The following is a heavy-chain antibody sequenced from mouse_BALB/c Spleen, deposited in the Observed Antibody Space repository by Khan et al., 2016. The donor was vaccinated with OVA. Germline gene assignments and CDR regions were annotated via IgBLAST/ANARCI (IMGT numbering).Heavy chain of an antibody. CDR3: ARGCYYGYLDV. V-gene: IGHV4-1*02. CDR1: GFDFSRYW. CDR2: INPDSRTI. J-gene: IGHJ1*01. Sequence: EVKLLESGGGLVQPGGSLKLSCAASGFDFSRYWMSWVRQAPGKGLEWIGEINPDSRTINYTPFLKDKFIISRDNAKNTLYLQMGKVRSEETALXFCARGCYYGYLDVWGAVTTVTVSS.